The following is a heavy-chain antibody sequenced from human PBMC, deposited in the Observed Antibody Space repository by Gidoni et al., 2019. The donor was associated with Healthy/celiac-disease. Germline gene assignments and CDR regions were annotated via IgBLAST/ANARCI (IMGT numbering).Heavy chain of an antibody. V-gene: IGHV3-23*01. D-gene: IGHD6-13*01. CDR2: ISESGGST. CDR3: AKDKRYSSSWTDY. J-gene: IGHJ4*02. Sequence: EVQLSESGGGLVQPGGFLRLSCAASGSTFSSYAMSWVRQAPGKGLEWVSAISESGGSTYYADSVKGRFTISRDNSKNTLYLQMNSLRAEDTAVYYCAKDKRYSSSWTDYWGQGTLVTVSS. CDR1: GSTFSSYA.